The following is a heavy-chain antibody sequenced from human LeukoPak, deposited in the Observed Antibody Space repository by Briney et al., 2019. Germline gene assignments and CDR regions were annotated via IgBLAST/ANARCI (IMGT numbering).Heavy chain of an antibody. CDR3: AKDRWATQTTYDAFDI. CDR1: GFTFSNYG. D-gene: IGHD1-1*01. V-gene: IGHV3-30*02. J-gene: IGHJ3*02. Sequence: QTGGSLRLSCAASGFTFSNYGMHWVRQAPGKGLEWVAFIRHDESNNYYADSVKGRFTISRDTSNNPLYLQLNSLRAEDTAVYYCAKDRWATQTTYDAFDIWGQGTMVTVSS. CDR2: IRHDESNN.